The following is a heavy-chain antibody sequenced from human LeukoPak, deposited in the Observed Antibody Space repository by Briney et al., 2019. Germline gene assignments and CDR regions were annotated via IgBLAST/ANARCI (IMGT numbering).Heavy chain of an antibody. CDR2: IWEDGNNK. D-gene: IGHD3-10*01. CDR3: ARERGGPDWYFYL. Sequence: PGGSLRLSCAASGFTFSNYDMDWVRQAPGKGLEWVAVIWEDGNNKYYGDSVKGRFTISRDNSKNTLYLEMNSLRAEDTAVYYCARERGGPDWYFYLWGRGTLVTVSS. J-gene: IGHJ2*01. V-gene: IGHV3-33*01. CDR1: GFTFSNYD.